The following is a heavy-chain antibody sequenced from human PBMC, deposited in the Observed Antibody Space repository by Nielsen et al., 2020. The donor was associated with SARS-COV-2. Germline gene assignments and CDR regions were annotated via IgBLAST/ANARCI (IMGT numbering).Heavy chain of an antibody. CDR2: SSTGSTTR. J-gene: IGHJ4*02. CDR1: GFSFSTFS. CDR3: ARSSFGELLSPFDY. V-gene: IGHV3-48*01. Sequence: GESLKISCTASGFSFSTFSMIWVRQAPGKGLEWISYSSTGSTTRKYADSVKGRFTISRDNAKNSLYLQLSSLRAEDTAVYYCARSSFGELLSPFDYWGQGTLATVSS. D-gene: IGHD3-10*01.